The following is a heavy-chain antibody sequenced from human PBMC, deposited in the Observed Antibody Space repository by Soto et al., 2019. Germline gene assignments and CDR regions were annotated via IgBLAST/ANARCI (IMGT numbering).Heavy chain of an antibody. Sequence: QVHMQESGPGLVNPSGTLTLTCVVSGASISSSHWWAWVRQPPGKGLEWLGEIYHSGSTNYHPSRKSRITISVDKAKNQFSLTLRAVTAADTAVYYCARDADETAIVPAPVLVWGRGTMVTVSS. CDR2: IYHSGST. CDR1: GASISSSHW. V-gene: IGHV4-4*02. CDR3: ARDADETAIVPAPVLV. J-gene: IGHJ6*02. D-gene: IGHD2-21*02.